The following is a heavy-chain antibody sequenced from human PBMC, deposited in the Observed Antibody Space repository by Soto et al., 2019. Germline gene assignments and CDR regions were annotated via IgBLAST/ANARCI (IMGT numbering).Heavy chain of an antibody. J-gene: IGHJ4*02. CDR1: GFTFSDYA. CDR3: AIPSGLTVTGPDY. D-gene: IGHD6-19*01. CDR2: ISGDGGST. V-gene: IGHV3-23*01. Sequence: PGGSLRLSCAASGFTFSDYAMSWVRQSPGKGLEWVSAISGDGGSTYYADSVKGRLTISRANSRNTLYLQMNSLSAEDTAVYYCAIPSGLTVTGPDYWGQGTLVTVSS.